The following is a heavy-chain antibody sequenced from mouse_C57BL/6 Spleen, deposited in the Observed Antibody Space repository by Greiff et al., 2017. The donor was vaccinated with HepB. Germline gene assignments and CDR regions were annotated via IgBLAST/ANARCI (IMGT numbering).Heavy chain of an antibody. V-gene: IGHV5-4*03. CDR2: ISDGGSYT. D-gene: IGHD2-12*01. Sequence: EVMLVESGGGLVKPGGSLKLSCAASGFTFSSYAMSWVRQTPEKRLEWVATISDGGSYTYYPDNVKGRFTISRDNAKNNLYLQMSHLKSEDTAMYYCARAYSFFFDYWGQGTTLTVSS. J-gene: IGHJ2*01. CDR3: ARAYSFFFDY. CDR1: GFTFSSYA.